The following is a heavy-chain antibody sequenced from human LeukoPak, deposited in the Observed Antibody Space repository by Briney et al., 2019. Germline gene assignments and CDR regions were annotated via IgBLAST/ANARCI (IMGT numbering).Heavy chain of an antibody. CDR1: GFTFSSYD. V-gene: IGHV3-23*01. Sequence: GGSLRLSYAASGFTFSSYDMSWVRQAPGKGLEWVTTMSGGGGSTYHADSVKGRFTISRDISRNTLYLQMTSLRAEDTAVYFCATVRQGTTRDFEYWGQGTLVTVSS. CDR2: MSGGGGST. D-gene: IGHD1-7*01. J-gene: IGHJ4*02. CDR3: ATVRQGTTRDFEY.